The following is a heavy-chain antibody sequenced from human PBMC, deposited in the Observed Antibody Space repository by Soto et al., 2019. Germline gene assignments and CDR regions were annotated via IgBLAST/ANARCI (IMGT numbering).Heavy chain of an antibody. J-gene: IGHJ4*02. CDR1: GFTFSSYA. CDR3: ARGTSPYISSSEDY. CDR2: ISYDGSNK. V-gene: IGHV3-30-3*01. Sequence: QVQLVESGGGVVQPGRSLRLSCAASGFTFSSYAMHWVRQAPGKGLEWVAVISYDGSNKYYADSVKGRFTISRDNSKNTLYLQMNSLRAEDTAVYYCARGTSPYISSSEDYWGQGTLVTVSS. D-gene: IGHD6-6*01.